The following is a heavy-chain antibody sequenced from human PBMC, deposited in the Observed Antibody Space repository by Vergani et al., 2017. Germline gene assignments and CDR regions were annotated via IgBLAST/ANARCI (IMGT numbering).Heavy chain of an antibody. Sequence: QVQLQQWGAGLLKPSETLSLTCAVYGGSFSGYYCSWIRQPPGKGLEWIGEINHSGSTNYNPSLKSRVTISVDTSKNQFSLKLSSVTAADTAVYYCARGRYCSSTSCHANYYYYMDVWGKGTTVTVSS. CDR1: GGSFSGYY. J-gene: IGHJ6*03. V-gene: IGHV4-34*01. CDR3: ARGRYCSSTSCHANYYYYMDV. D-gene: IGHD2-2*01. CDR2: INHSGST.